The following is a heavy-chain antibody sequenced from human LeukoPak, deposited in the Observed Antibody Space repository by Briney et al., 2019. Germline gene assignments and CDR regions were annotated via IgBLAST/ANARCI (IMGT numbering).Heavy chain of an antibody. CDR3: AKDLGGYEYFDY. V-gene: IGHV3-30*18. CDR1: GFTFSSYG. J-gene: IGHJ4*02. Sequence: GRSLRLSCAASGFTFSSYGMHWVRQAPGKGLGWVAVISYDGSNKYYADSVKGRFTISRDNSKNTLYLQMNSLRAENTAVYYCAKDLGGYEYFDYWGQGTLVTVSS. D-gene: IGHD5-12*01. CDR2: ISYDGSNK.